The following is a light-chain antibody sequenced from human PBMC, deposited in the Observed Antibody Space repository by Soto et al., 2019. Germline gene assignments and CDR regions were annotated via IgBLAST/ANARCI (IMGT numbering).Light chain of an antibody. CDR2: GAS. Sequence: EIVLTQSPDTLSLSPGERVTLSCRASQTVSNNFLAWYQQKTGQGPRLLIYGASTRIPGIPDRFSGSGSGTDFTLSISRLEPEDFAVYYCQQYGSSSYTFGQETKLEIK. CDR3: QQYGSSSYT. V-gene: IGKV3-20*01. CDR1: QTVSNNF. J-gene: IGKJ2*01.